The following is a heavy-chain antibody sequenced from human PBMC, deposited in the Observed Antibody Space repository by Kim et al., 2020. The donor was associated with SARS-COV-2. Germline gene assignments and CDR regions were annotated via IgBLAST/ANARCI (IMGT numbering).Heavy chain of an antibody. V-gene: IGHV4-59*13. D-gene: IGHD6-19*01. CDR1: GGSISSYY. J-gene: IGHJ4*02. Sequence: SETLSLTCTVSGGSISSYYWSWIRQPPGKGLEWIGYIYYSGSTNYNPSLKSRVTISVDTSKNQFSLKLSSVTAADTAVYYCARKWGVSGWYRFDYWGQGTLVTVSS. CDR2: IYYSGST. CDR3: ARKWGVSGWYRFDY.